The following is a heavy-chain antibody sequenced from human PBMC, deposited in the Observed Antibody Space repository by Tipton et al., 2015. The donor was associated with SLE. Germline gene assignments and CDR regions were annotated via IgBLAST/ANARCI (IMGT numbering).Heavy chain of an antibody. V-gene: IGHV4-34*01. CDR1: GGSFSGYY. CDR3: ARGGVEMATIELDY. Sequence: TLSLTCAVYGGSFSGYYWSWIRQPPGKGLEWIGEINHSGSTNYNPSLKSRVTISVDTSKNQFSLKLSSVTAADTAVYYCARGGVEMATIELDYWGQGTLVTVSS. CDR2: INHSGST. J-gene: IGHJ4*02. D-gene: IGHD5-24*01.